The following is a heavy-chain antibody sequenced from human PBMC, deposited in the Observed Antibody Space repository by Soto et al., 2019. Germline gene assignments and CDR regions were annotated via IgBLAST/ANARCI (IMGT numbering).Heavy chain of an antibody. CDR2: IGTAGDT. Sequence: GGSLRLSCAASGFTFSSYDMHWVRQATGKGLEWVSAIGTAGDTYYPGSVKGRFTISRENAKNSLYLQMNSLRAEDTAVYYCARDRYYDILTGTYYYYGMDVWGQGTTVTVSS. CDR3: ARDRYYDILTGTYYYYGMDV. CDR1: GFTFSSYD. V-gene: IGHV3-13*01. J-gene: IGHJ6*02. D-gene: IGHD3-9*01.